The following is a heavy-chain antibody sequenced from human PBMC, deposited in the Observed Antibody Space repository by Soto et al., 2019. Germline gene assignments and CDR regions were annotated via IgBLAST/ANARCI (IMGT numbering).Heavy chain of an antibody. D-gene: IGHD5-12*01. Sequence: ASVKVSCKASGGTFSSYTISCVRQAPGQGLEWMGRIIPILGIANYAQKFQGRVTITADKSTSTAYMELSSLRSEDTAVYYCARDSGYSGYDSDNDAFDIWGQGTMVTVSS. CDR1: GGTFSSYT. V-gene: IGHV1-69*04. CDR2: IIPILGIA. J-gene: IGHJ3*02. CDR3: ARDSGYSGYDSDNDAFDI.